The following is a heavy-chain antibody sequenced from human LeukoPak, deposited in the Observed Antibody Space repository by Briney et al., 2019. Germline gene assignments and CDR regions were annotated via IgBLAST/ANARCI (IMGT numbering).Heavy chain of an antibody. J-gene: IGHJ4*02. CDR1: GGSISSSSYY. CDR2: IYYSGST. Sequence: SETLSVTCTVCGGSISSSSYYWGWIRQPPGKGLEWIGSIYYSGSTYYNPSLKSRVTISVDTSKNQFSLKLSSVTAADTAVYYCATQLWFLDYYFDYWGQGTLVTVSS. V-gene: IGHV4-39*01. D-gene: IGHD3/OR15-3a*01. CDR3: ATQLWFLDYYFDY.